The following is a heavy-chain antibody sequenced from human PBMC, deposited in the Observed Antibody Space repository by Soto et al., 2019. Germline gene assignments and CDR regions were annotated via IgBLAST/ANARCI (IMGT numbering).Heavy chain of an antibody. CDR3: ARGPRRQQWLVMDQYLYYFDY. D-gene: IGHD6-19*01. CDR2: IWYDGRNK. CDR1: GFTFSSYG. J-gene: IGHJ4*02. Sequence: GGSLRLSCAASGFTFSSYGMHWVRQAPGTGLEWVAVIWYDGRNKYYAESVKGRLTISRDNSKNTLYLQMNSLRAEDTALYYCARGPRRQQWLVMDQYLYYFDYWGQGT. V-gene: IGHV3-33*01.